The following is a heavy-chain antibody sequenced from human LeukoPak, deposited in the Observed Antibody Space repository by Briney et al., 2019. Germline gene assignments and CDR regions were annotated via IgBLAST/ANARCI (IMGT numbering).Heavy chain of an antibody. Sequence: GGSLRLSCAASGFTFSSYAVSWVRQAPGRGLECVSTISDTGGRTYYADSVKGRFTISIDNSKNTLYLQMNSLRAEDTAIYYCAKGTMYYDILDYWGQGTLVTVSS. V-gene: IGHV3-23*01. CDR1: GFTFSSYA. D-gene: IGHD3-9*01. CDR2: ISDTGGRT. J-gene: IGHJ4*02. CDR3: AKGTMYYDILDY.